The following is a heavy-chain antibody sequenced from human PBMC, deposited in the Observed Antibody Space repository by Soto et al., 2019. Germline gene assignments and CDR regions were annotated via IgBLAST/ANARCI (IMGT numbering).Heavy chain of an antibody. CDR2: INSNSGGT. D-gene: IGHD1-7*01. J-gene: IGHJ5*02. Sequence: XSVKVSCKASGYTFTANYGHWVRQAPGQGLEWMGWINSNSGGTKYAQNFQGRVTLTRDTSISTVYMDLSRLISDDTAVYYCERGTGTSWFDTWGQGTLVTVSS. CDR3: ERGTGTSWFDT. CDR1: GYTFTANY. V-gene: IGHV1-2*02.